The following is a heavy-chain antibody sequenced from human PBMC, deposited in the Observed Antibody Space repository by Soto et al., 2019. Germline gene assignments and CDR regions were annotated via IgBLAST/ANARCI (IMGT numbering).Heavy chain of an antibody. J-gene: IGHJ4*02. CDR2: IKSKTDGGTT. CDR3: TTDGRGASSSWFDY. Sequence: GSLILSCAASGFTFRNAWMSWVRQAPGKGLEWVGRIKSKTDGGTTDYAAPVKGRFTISRDDSKNTLYLQMNSLKTEDTAVYYGTTDGRGASSSWFDYWGQGTLVTVSS. D-gene: IGHD6-13*01. V-gene: IGHV3-15*01. CDR1: GFTFRNAW.